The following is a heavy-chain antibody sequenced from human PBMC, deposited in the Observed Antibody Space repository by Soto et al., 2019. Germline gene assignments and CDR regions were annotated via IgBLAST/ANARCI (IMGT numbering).Heavy chain of an antibody. CDR3: ARGPRNWGVDY. J-gene: IGHJ4*02. V-gene: IGHV1-8*01. CDR1: GYTFARSG. D-gene: IGHD7-27*01. Sequence: GASVKVSCKASGYTFARSGISWVRQAPGQDFEWMGWMNPNNGNTAYAQKFQGRVTMTRDTSKSTAFMELSSLTSEDTAVYYCARGPRNWGVDYWGQGTLVTVSS. CDR2: MNPNNGNT.